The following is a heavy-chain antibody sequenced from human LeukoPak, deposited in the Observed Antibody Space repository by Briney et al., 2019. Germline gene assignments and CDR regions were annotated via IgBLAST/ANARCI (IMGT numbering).Heavy chain of an antibody. Sequence: GGSLRLSCIASGYTFSNYGMSWVRQAPGKGLEWVSIISGSGDRTLHADSVKGRFTVSRDNSKNTVYLQMNSLRAEDTAVYYCAKDLRNIRTLVDLQMIWGQGTLVIVSS. D-gene: IGHD2-8*02. J-gene: IGHJ3*02. V-gene: IGHV3-23*01. CDR2: ISGSGDRT. CDR1: GYTFSNYG. CDR3: AKDLRNIRTLVDLQMI.